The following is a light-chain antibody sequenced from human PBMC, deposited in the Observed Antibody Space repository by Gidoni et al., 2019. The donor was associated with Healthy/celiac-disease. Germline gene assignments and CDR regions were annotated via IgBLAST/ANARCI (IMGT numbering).Light chain of an antibody. J-gene: IGKJ4*01. Sequence: DIQLTQSPSFLSASVGDRVTITCRASQGISSYLAWYQQKPGQAPKLLIYAASTLQSGVPSRFSGSGSGTEFTLTISRLQPEDFAAYYCQQLNSYPLTFXGXTKVXIK. CDR2: AAS. CDR3: QQLNSYPLT. V-gene: IGKV1-9*01. CDR1: QGISSY.